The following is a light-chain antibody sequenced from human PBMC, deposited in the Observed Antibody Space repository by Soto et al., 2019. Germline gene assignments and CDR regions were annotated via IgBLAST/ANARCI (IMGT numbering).Light chain of an antibody. CDR3: QHYNSYSEA. V-gene: IGKV1-16*01. CDR2: AAS. CDR1: QTVSSY. Sequence: DSQMTQSPSSLSASVGDRVNITCRASQTVSSYLNWYQQKPGTVPKLLIYAASSLQSGVPSRFSGSGSGTEFTLTISSLQPDDFATYYCQHYNSYSEAFGQGTKVDIK. J-gene: IGKJ1*01.